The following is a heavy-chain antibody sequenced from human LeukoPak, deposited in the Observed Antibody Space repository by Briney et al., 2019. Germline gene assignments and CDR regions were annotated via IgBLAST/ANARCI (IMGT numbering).Heavy chain of an antibody. CDR2: INTDGSST. D-gene: IGHD6-19*01. CDR3: ARVYSSGEFDY. V-gene: IGHV3-74*01. Sequence: AGGSLRLSCAASGFTFSNYWMYWVRQAPGKGLVWVSSINTDGSSTSYADSVKGRFTSSRDNAKNTLYLQMNSLRAEDTAVYYCARVYSSGEFDYWGQGTLVTVSS. CDR1: GFTFSNYW. J-gene: IGHJ4*02.